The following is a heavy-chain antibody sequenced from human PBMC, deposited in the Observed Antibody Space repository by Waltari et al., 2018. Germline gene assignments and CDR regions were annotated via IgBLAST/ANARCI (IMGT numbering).Heavy chain of an antibody. J-gene: IGHJ5*02. CDR3: ARDRYSSGWYPPFDP. V-gene: IGHV4-39*07. D-gene: IGHD6-19*01. CDR1: GASFTSSLYF. CDR2: VSYDGTT. Sequence: QVQLQESGPGLVKPSETLSLSCAVSGASFTSSLYFWVWIRQSPGKGLEWVGSVSYDGTTNYNSFFKRRVTISVDTSKNQFSLKLSSVTAADTAVYYCARDRYSSGWYPPFDPWGQGTLVTVSS.